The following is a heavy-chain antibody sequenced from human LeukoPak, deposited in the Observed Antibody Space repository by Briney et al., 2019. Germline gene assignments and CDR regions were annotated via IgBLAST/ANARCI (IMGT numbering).Heavy chain of an antibody. Sequence: GASVKVSCKASGSFSDHYIHWIRQAPGHGPEWLGWINPKSGDTNYGQNFQDRVTMTRDTSITTVYMELSSLTSHDTALYYCARGASGTLRSFDWLTQEPLDFWGQGTLVTVSS. CDR2: INPKSGDT. V-gene: IGHV1-2*02. D-gene: IGHD3-10*01. J-gene: IGHJ4*02. CDR1: GSFSDHY. CDR3: ARGASGTLRSFDWLTQEPLDF.